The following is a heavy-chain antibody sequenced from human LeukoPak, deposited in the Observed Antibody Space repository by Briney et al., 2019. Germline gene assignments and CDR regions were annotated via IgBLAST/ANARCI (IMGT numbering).Heavy chain of an antibody. CDR1: GGSISSSSYY. Sequence: PSETLSLTCTVSGGSISSSSYYWGWIRQPPGKGLEWIGSIYYSGGTYYNPSLKSRVTISVDTSKNQFSLKLSSVTAADTAVYYCARGGIMITFGGVIADNWFDPWGQGTLVTVSS. CDR2: IYYSGGT. J-gene: IGHJ5*02. CDR3: ARGGIMITFGGVIADNWFDP. D-gene: IGHD3-16*02. V-gene: IGHV4-39*01.